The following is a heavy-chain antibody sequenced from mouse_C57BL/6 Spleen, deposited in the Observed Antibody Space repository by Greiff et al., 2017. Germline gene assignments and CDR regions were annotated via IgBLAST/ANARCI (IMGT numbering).Heavy chain of an antibody. D-gene: IGHD1-1*01. CDR2: IDPETGGT. Sequence: VQLQESGAELVRPGASVTLSCKASGYTFTDYEMHWVKQTPVHGLEWIGAIDPETGGTAYNQKFKGKAILTADKSSRTAYMELRSLTSEDSAVYYCTREEGYYGYFDYWGQGTTLTVSS. CDR3: TREEGYYGYFDY. J-gene: IGHJ2*01. V-gene: IGHV1-15*01. CDR1: GYTFTDYE.